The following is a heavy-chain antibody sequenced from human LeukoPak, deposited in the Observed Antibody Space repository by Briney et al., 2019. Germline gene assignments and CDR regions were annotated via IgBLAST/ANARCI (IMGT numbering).Heavy chain of an antibody. CDR3: ARDGNVLLWFGEGYYFDY. V-gene: IGHV3-30-3*01. J-gene: IGHJ4*02. D-gene: IGHD3-10*01. Sequence: GGSLRLSCAASGFTFSSYAMHWVRQAPGKGLEWVAVISYDGSNKYYADSVKGRFTISRDNSKNTLYPQMNSLRAEDTAVYYCARDGNVLLWFGEGYYFDYWGQGTLVTVSS. CDR1: GFTFSSYA. CDR2: ISYDGSNK.